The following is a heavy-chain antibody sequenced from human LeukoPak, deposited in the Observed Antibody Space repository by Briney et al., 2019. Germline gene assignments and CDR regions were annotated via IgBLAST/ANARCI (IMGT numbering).Heavy chain of an antibody. D-gene: IGHD3-22*01. V-gene: IGHV4-39*07. CDR1: GGSISSSSYY. Sequence: SETLSLTCTVSGGSISSSSYYWGWLRQPPGRGREWIGSIYYSGSTYYNPSLKSRVTISVDTSKNQFSLKLSSVTAADTAVYYCARDVKAYYYDSSGYTDAFDIWGQGTMVTVSS. CDR3: ARDVKAYYYDSSGYTDAFDI. J-gene: IGHJ3*02. CDR2: IYYSGST.